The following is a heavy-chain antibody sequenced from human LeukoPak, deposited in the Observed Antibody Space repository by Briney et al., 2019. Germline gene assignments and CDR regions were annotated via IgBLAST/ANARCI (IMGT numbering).Heavy chain of an antibody. CDR3: ARDRLHFDWLFSGFDY. Sequence: PSETLSLTCTVSGGSISSSSYYWGWIRQPSGKGLEWLGSIYYSGSTYYNPSLKSRVTISVDTSKNQFSLKLSSVTAADTAVYYCARDRLHFDWLFSGFDYWGQGTLVTVSS. D-gene: IGHD3-9*01. CDR1: GGSISSSSYY. V-gene: IGHV4-39*07. CDR2: IYYSGST. J-gene: IGHJ4*02.